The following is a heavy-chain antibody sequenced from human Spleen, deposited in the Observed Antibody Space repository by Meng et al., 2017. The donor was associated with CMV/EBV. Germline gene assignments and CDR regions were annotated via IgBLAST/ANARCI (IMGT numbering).Heavy chain of an antibody. CDR2: IYPGDSDP. J-gene: IGHJ5*02. CDR1: GYRFSNQW. V-gene: IGHV5-51*01. CDR3: ARLPAINWFDP. Sequence: GESLKISCKGSGYRFSNQWIGWVRQMPGKGLECMGIIYPGDSDPRYSPSFQGQVTISADKSISTAYLQWSSLKASDTAMYYCARLPAINWFDPWGQGTLVTVSS.